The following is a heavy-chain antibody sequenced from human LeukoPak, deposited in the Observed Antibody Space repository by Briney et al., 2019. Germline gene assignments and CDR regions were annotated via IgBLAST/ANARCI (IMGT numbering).Heavy chain of an antibody. CDR1: GGTFSSYA. Sequence: SVKVSCKASGGTFSSYAISWVRQAPGQGLEWMGGIIPIFGTANYAQKFQGRVTITADESTSTAYMELSSLRSEDTAVYYCASMSYCGGDCYSFDIWGQGKMVTVSS. J-gene: IGHJ3*02. V-gene: IGHV1-69*01. CDR3: ASMSYCGGDCYSFDI. CDR2: IIPIFGTA. D-gene: IGHD2-21*02.